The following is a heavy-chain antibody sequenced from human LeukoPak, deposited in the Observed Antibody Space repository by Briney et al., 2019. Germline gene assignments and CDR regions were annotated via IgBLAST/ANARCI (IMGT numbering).Heavy chain of an antibody. CDR3: ARGSRMYSSGWYPY. J-gene: IGHJ4*02. V-gene: IGHV4-34*01. D-gene: IGHD6-19*01. CDR1: GGSFSGYY. CDR2: INHSGST. Sequence: SETLSLTCAVYGGSFSGYYWSWIRQPPGKGLEWIGEINHSGSTNYNPSLKSRVTISVDTSKNQFSLKLSSVTAADTAVYYCARGSRMYSSGWYPYWGQGTLVTVSS.